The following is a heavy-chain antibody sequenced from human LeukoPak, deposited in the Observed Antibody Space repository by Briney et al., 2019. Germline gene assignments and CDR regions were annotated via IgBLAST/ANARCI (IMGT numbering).Heavy chain of an antibody. D-gene: IGHD1-26*01. CDR1: AFTFSDYS. J-gene: IGHJ4*02. V-gene: IGHV3-48*01. Sequence: GGSLRLSCAASAFTFSDYSMNWVRQAPGMGLKGISYISGRSSTIYYADSVRGRFTISRDNAKNSMYLQMNSLRAEDTAVYYCARDRLTSGSYFFDYWGQGTLVTVSS. CDR3: ARDRLTSGSYFFDY. CDR2: ISGRSSTI.